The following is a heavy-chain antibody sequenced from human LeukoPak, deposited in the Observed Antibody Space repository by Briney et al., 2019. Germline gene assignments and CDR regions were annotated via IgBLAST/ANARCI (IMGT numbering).Heavy chain of an antibody. J-gene: IGHJ4*02. CDR3: AKLPYCSSTSCYAGDY. CDR2: ISWDSGNI. Sequence: GGSLRLSCAASGFTFDDFAMHWVRQAPGKGLEWVSTISWDSGNIGYADSAKGRFTISRDNSKNTLYLQMNSLRAEDTAVYYCAKLPYCSSTSCYAGDYWGQGTLVTVSS. CDR1: GFTFDDFA. V-gene: IGHV3-9*01. D-gene: IGHD2-2*01.